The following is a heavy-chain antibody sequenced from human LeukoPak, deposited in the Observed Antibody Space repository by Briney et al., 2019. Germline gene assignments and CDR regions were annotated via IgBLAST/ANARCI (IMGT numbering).Heavy chain of an antibody. V-gene: IGHV3-21*01. J-gene: IGHJ4*02. D-gene: IGHD6-6*01. CDR3: ARDIDSSSSGDY. CDR1: GSTFSSYS. Sequence: GGSLRLSCAASGSTFSSYSMNWVRQAPGKGLEWVSSISSSSSYIYYADSVKGRFTISRDNAKNSLYLQMNSLRAEDTAVYYCARDIDSSSSGDYWGQGTLVTVSS. CDR2: ISSSSSYI.